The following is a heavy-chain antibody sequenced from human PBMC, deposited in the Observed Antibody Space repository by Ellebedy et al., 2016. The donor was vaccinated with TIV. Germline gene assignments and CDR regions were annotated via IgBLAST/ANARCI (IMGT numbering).Heavy chain of an antibody. V-gene: IGHV5-51*01. Sequence: GESLKISCKGSGYSFTSYWIGWVRQMPGKGLEWMGIIYPGDSDTRYNPSSQGQVTMSVDKSISTAYLQWSSLKASDSAMYYCARQTTYTGTPNYYYDFDSWGQGTLVTVSS. J-gene: IGHJ4*02. CDR3: ARQTTYTGTPNYYYDFDS. CDR2: IYPGDSDT. CDR1: GYSFTSYW. D-gene: IGHD3-10*01.